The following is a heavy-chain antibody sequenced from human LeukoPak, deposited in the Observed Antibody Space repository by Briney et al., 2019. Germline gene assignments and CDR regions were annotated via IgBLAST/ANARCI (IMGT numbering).Heavy chain of an antibody. Sequence: PGGSLRLSCAASGFTFSNYAMAWVRQAPGKGLEWVSSISGTGGNTYYADTVKGRFTISRDNSKNTLYLQMNSLRVEDTALYYCAKDFRYCRGCYGWFGPWGQGTLVTVSS. CDR3: AKDFRYCRGCYGWFGP. J-gene: IGHJ5*02. V-gene: IGHV3-23*01. CDR2: ISGTGGNT. D-gene: IGHD2-15*01. CDR1: GFTFSNYA.